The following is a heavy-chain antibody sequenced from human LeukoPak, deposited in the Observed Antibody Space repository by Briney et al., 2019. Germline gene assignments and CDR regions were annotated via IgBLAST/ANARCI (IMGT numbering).Heavy chain of an antibody. CDR1: GFTFNTYT. V-gene: IGHV3-21*01. CDR2: ISGSNSYI. J-gene: IGHJ6*02. CDR3: ARGIVVVVAATGGMDV. Sequence: GGSLRLSCAASGFTFNTYTMNWVRQAPGKGLEWVSSISGSNSYIYYADSVKGRFTISRDNAKNSLYLQMNSLRAEDTAVYHCARGIVVVVAATGGMDVWGQGTTVTVSS. D-gene: IGHD2-15*01.